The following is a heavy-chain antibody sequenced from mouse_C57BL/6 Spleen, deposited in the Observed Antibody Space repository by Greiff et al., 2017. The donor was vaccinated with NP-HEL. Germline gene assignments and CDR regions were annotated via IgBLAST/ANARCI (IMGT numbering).Heavy chain of an antibody. Sequence: EVKLQESGGGLVKPGGSLKLSCAASGFTFSDYGMHWVRQAPEKGLEWVAYISSGSSTIYYADTVKGRFTISRDNAKNTLFLQMTSLRSEDTAMYYCARGRSYFDYWGKGTTLTVSS. V-gene: IGHV5-17*01. D-gene: IGHD1-1*01. CDR1: GFTFSDYG. CDR3: ARGRSYFDY. CDR2: ISSGSSTI. J-gene: IGHJ2*01.